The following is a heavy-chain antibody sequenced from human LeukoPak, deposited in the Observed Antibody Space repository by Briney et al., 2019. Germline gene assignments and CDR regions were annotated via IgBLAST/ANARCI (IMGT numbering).Heavy chain of an antibody. Sequence: ASVKVSCKASGYTFTGYYMHWVRQAPGQGLEWMGWINPNSGGTNYAQKFQGRVTMTRDTSISTAYMELSRLRSGDTAVYYCARWGYSYYYYYMDVWGKGTTVTISS. CDR2: INPNSGGT. CDR1: GYTFTGYY. V-gene: IGHV1-2*02. D-gene: IGHD2-15*01. CDR3: ARWGYSYYYYYMDV. J-gene: IGHJ6*03.